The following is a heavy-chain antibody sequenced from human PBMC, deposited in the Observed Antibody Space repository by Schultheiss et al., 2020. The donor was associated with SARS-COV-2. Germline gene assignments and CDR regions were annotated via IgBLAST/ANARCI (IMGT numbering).Heavy chain of an antibody. J-gene: IGHJ5*02. CDR3: ARDRLGYNWFDP. D-gene: IGHD6-19*01. V-gene: IGHV3-30*04. CDR2: ISYDGSNK. CDR1: GFTFSSYA. Sequence: GESLKISCAASGFTFSSYAMHWVRQAPGKGLEWVAVISYDGSNKYYADSVKGRFTISRDNSKNTLYLQMNSLRAEDTAVYYCARDRLGYNWFDPWGQGTLVTVSS.